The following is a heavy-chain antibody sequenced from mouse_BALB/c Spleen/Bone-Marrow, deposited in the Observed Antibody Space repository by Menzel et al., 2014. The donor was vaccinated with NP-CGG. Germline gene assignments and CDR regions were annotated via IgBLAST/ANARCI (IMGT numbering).Heavy chain of an antibody. J-gene: IGHJ4*01. CDR2: INSDGGST. Sequence: VQLKESGGGLVQPGESLKLSCESTEYEFPSHDMSWVRKTPEKRLELVAAINSDGGSTYYPDTMERRFIISRDNTKKTLHLQMSSLRSEDTALYYCARHNYRYDDYAMDYWGQGTSVTVSS. CDR3: ARHNYRYDDYAMDY. V-gene: IGHV5-2*01. D-gene: IGHD2-14*01. CDR1: EYEFPSHD.